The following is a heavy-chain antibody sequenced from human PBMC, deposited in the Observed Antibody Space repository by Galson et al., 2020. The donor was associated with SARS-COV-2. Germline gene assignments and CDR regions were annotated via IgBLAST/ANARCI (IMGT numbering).Heavy chain of an antibody. CDR2: IKQDGSEK. CDR3: ARDAADYDFWSGYSMGLDY. V-gene: IGHV3-7*01. CDR1: GFTFSSYW. D-gene: IGHD3-3*01. J-gene: IGHJ4*02. Sequence: GGSLRLSCAASGFTFSSYWMSWVRQAPGKGLEWVANIKQDGSEKYYVDSVKGRFTISRDNAKNSLYLQMNSLRAEDTAVYYCARDAADYDFWSGYSMGLDYWGQGTLVTVSS.